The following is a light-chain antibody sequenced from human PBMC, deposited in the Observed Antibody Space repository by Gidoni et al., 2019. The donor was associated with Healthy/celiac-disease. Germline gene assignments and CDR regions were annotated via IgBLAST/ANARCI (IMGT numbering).Light chain of an antibody. J-gene: IGKJ1*01. CDR2: AAS. CDR3: QQSYSAPKT. V-gene: IGKV1-39*01. CDR1: QSISSY. Sequence: DIQMTQSPSSLSASVGDRVTITCRASQSISSYLNWYQQKPGKAPKFLIYAASSLQSGVPPRFSGSGSGTDFTLTISSLQPEDSATYYCQQSYSAPKTFGQGTKVEIK.